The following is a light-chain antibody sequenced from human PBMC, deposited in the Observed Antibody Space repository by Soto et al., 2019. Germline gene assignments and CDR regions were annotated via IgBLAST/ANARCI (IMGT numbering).Light chain of an antibody. CDR1: QSISSW. CDR3: QQYNSYSRT. Sequence: DIKMTQSPSTLSATVGERVTITCRASQSISSWLAWYQQKPGKAPKLLIYKASSLESGVPSRFSGSGSGTEFTLTISRLQPDDFAAYYCQQYNSYSRTFGQGTKV. V-gene: IGKV1-5*03. J-gene: IGKJ1*01. CDR2: KAS.